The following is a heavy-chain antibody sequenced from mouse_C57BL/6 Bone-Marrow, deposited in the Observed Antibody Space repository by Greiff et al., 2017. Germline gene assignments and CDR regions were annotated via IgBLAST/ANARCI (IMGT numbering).Heavy chain of an antibody. Sequence: VNVVESGGGLVKPGGSLKLSCAASGFTFSDYGMHWVRQAPEKGLEWVAYISSGSSTIYYEDTVKGRFTISRDNAKNTLFLHMTSLRSEDTAMYYCAKIPYDYEGGYWGQGTTLTVSS. D-gene: IGHD2-4*01. CDR3: AKIPYDYEGGY. V-gene: IGHV5-17*01. CDR1: GFTFSDYG. J-gene: IGHJ2*01. CDR2: ISSGSSTI.